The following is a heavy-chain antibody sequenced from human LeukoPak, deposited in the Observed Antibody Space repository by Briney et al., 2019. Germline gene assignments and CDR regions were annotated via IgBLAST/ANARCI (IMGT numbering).Heavy chain of an antibody. D-gene: IGHD1-1*01. Sequence: RSGGSLRLSCAASGFTFSSYSMNWVRQAPGKGLEWVSSISSSSSYIYYADSVKGRFTISRDNAKNSLYLQMNSLRAEDTAVYYCARALPQLDYFDYWGQGTLVTVSS. CDR1: GFTFSSYS. CDR3: ARALPQLDYFDY. V-gene: IGHV3-21*01. J-gene: IGHJ4*02. CDR2: ISSSSSYI.